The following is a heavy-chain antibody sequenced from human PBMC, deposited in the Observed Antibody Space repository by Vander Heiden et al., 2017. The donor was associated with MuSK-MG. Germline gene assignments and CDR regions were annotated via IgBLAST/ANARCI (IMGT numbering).Heavy chain of an antibody. D-gene: IGHD3-16*01. J-gene: IGHJ4*02. V-gene: IGHV3-73*02. Sequence: EVQLVESGGGLVQPGGSLKLSCAASGFTFSGSAMHWVRQASGKGLGWVGRIRSKANSYATAYAASVKGRFTISRDDSKNTAYLQMNSLKTEDTAVYYCTRQGAQWGQGTLVTVSS. CDR1: GFTFSGSA. CDR3: TRQGAQ. CDR2: IRSKANSYAT.